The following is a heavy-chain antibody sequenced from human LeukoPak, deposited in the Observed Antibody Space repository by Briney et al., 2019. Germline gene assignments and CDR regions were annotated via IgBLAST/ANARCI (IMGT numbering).Heavy chain of an antibody. CDR3: ARVSDYYDSSGYYMIFDY. J-gene: IGHJ4*02. Sequence: SVKVSCKASGGTFSSYAISWVRQAPGQGLEWMGGIIPIFGTANYAQKFQGRVTITADESTSTAYMELSSLRSEDTAVYYCARVSDYYDSSGYYMIFDYWGQGTMFTVSS. V-gene: IGHV1-69*13. CDR1: GGTFSSYA. D-gene: IGHD3-22*01. CDR2: IIPIFGTA.